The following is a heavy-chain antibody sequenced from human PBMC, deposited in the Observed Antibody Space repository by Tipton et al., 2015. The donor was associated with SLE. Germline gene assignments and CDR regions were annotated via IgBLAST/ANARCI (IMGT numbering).Heavy chain of an antibody. CDR1: GGSINHYY. Sequence: TLSLTCTVSGGSINHYYWSWIRQPPGKGLEWIAYIHYSGSASYNHSLKSRVTMSVDTSKNQFSLKLTSVTAADTAVYYCARDPSTVTSDPYYGMDVWGQGTSVTVPS. CDR2: IHYSGSA. CDR3: ARDPSTVTSDPYYGMDV. D-gene: IGHD4-17*01. J-gene: IGHJ6*02. V-gene: IGHV4-59*01.